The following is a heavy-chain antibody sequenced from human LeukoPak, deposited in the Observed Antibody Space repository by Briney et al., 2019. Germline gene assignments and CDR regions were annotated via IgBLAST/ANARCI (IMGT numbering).Heavy chain of an antibody. D-gene: IGHD3-10*01. CDR2: IETGGAST. V-gene: IGHV3-23*01. Sequence: GGTLRLSCAASGFTFSSYGMSWVRQAPGKGLEWVSAIETGGASTYYADSVKGRFSISRDNSKNTLYLQMNSLRAEDTAVYYCAKDYMVRGVIIGDYFDYWGQGTLVTVSS. CDR3: AKDYMVRGVIIGDYFDY. CDR1: GFTFSSYG. J-gene: IGHJ4*02.